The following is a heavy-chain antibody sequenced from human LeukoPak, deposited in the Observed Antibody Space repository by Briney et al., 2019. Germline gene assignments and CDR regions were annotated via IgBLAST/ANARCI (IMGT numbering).Heavy chain of an antibody. CDR2: IYYSGST. CDR3: ARGLPNYDILTGYFHPLIAFDI. D-gene: IGHD3-9*01. J-gene: IGHJ3*02. CDR1: GGSISSYY. Sequence: PSETLSLTCTVSGGSISSYYWSWIRQPPGKGLEWIGYIYYSGSTNYNPSLKSRVTISVDTSKNQFSLKLSSVTAADTAVYYCARGLPNYDILTGYFHPLIAFDIWGQGTMVTVSS. V-gene: IGHV4-59*01.